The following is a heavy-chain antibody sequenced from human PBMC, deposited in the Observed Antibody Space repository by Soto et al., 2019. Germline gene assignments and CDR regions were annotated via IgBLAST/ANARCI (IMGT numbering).Heavy chain of an antibody. J-gene: IGHJ4*02. D-gene: IGHD3-10*01. CDR1: GFSFRSYY. CDR2: ISPSSSFL. Sequence: GGSLRLSCAASGFSFRSYYMNWVRQAPGRGLEWVSSISPSSSFLNYADSVKGRFTISRGNAKSSVNLQMNSLRAEDTAVYYCARVGTDYGSGSPYYSDYWGQGTLVTVSS. CDR3: ARVGTDYGSGSPYYSDY. V-gene: IGHV3-21*06.